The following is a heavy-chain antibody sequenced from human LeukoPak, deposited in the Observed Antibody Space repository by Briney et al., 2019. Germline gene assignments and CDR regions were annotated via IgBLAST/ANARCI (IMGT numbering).Heavy chain of an antibody. CDR2: TYYRSKWYN. D-gene: IGHD3-10*01. CDR1: GDSVSGNSAA. CDR3: AGSPAMVRGVIITWEYYFDY. Sequence: SQTLSLTRAISGDSVSGNSAAWNWIRQSPSRGLEWLARTYYRSKWYNDYAVSVKSRITINPDTSKNQCSLQLNSVTPEDTAVYYCAGSPAMVRGVIITWEYYFDYWGQGTLVTVSS. V-gene: IGHV6-1*01. J-gene: IGHJ4*02.